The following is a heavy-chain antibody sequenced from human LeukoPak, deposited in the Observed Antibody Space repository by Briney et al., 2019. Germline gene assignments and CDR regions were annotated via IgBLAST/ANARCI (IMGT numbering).Heavy chain of an antibody. Sequence: GASVKVSCKASGYTFSDHNMHWIRQAPGQGLEWMGWISAYNGNTNYAQKLQGRVTMTTDTSTSTAYMELRSLRSDDTAVYYCARDVMGYMDVWGKGTTVTISS. J-gene: IGHJ6*03. V-gene: IGHV1-18*04. CDR3: ARDVMGYMDV. D-gene: IGHD2-21*01. CDR2: ISAYNGNT. CDR1: GYTFSDHN.